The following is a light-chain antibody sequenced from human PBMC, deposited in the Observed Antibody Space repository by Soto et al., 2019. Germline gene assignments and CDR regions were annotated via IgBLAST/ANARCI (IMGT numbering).Light chain of an antibody. CDR1: QGIRNN. CDR2: AAS. J-gene: IGKJ2*01. CDR3: LQDSNYHRS. Sequence: AIQMTQSPSSLSASVADIVTITCRASQGIRNNLGLYQQTPWKAPKRRTYAASSLQSGVPSRFSGPGSVTDFTLTISSLQPEDCATYYCLQDSNYHRSFGQGTKLESK. V-gene: IGKV1-6*01.